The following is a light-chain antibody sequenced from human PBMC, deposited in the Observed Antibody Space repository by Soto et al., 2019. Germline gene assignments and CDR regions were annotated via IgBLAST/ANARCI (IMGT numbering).Light chain of an antibody. CDR1: SSNIGAGYD. J-gene: IGLJ1*01. CDR3: QSYDSSRSGSYV. V-gene: IGLV1-40*01. CDR2: GNN. Sequence: QPVLTQPPSVSGAPGQRVTISCTGSSSNIGAGYDVHWYQQLPGTAPKLLISGNNNRPSGVPDRFSGSKSGTSASLSITGLQAEDEADYYYQSYDSSRSGSYVFGTGTKLTVL.